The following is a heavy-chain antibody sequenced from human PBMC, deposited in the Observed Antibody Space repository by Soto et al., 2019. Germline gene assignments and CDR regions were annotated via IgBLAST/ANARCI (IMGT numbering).Heavy chain of an antibody. CDR1: GFTFSSYS. CDR2: ISSSSRTI. D-gene: IGHD3-9*01. V-gene: IGHV3-48*01. J-gene: IGHJ6*02. Sequence: EVQLVASGGGVVQPWGSLRLSCAASGFTFSSYSMNWVRQAPGKGLEWVSYISSSSRTIYYADSVKGRFTSSRDNAKKSMSLQMNSLSAEDTAVYYCARARSYYDILTGDYYYYYGMDVWGQGTTVTVSS. CDR3: ARARSYYDILTGDYYYYYGMDV.